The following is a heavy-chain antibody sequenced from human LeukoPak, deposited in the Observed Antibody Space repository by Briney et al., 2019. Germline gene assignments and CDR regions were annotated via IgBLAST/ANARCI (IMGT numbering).Heavy chain of an antibody. CDR2: IKTDVRT. J-gene: IGHJ4*02. V-gene: IGHV3-74*01. Sequence: GRSLSLSWAPSGSTFGIAWMQSVRHAPGGGRRWVSRIKTDVRTDYANSLRGGFTISGDNAKDTRYRQRKALRADDTAVYYCARDWYHSFDIWGQGTLVTVSS. CDR1: GSTFGIAW. D-gene: IGHD1-14*01. CDR3: ARDWYHSFDI.